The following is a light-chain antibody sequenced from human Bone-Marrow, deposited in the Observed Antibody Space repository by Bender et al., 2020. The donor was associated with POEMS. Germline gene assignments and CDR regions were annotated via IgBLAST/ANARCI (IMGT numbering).Light chain of an antibody. J-gene: IGLJ1*01. Sequence: QSALTQPPSVSGSPGQSVTISCSGTSSDVGDYNRVSWYQQSPGTAPKLIIYEVTNRPSGVPDRFSGSKSGNTASLTISGLQAEDEADYFCSSYTSGSTYVFGPGTKVTVL. CDR2: EVT. V-gene: IGLV2-18*02. CDR3: SSYTSGSTYV. CDR1: SSDVGDYNR.